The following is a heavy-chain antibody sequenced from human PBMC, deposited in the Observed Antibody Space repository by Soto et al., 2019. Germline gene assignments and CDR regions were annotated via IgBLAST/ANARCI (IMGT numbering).Heavy chain of an antibody. D-gene: IGHD3-9*01. CDR2: IYYSGST. V-gene: IGHV4-59*01. CDR1: GASMTSFY. CDR3: ARAGQTAPIFDY. Sequence: QVQLQASGPGLVKPSETLSLTCSVSGASMTSFYWTWVRQPPGKGLEWIGYIYYSGSTTYNPSLQSRVTISIDTSQIHFALRLSSLTAADTAIYYCARAGQTAPIFDYWGQGALVAVPS. J-gene: IGHJ4*02.